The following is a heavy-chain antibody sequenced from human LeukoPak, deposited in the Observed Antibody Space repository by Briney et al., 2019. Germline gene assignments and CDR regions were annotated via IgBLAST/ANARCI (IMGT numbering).Heavy chain of an antibody. Sequence: GASVKVSCKASGYNFLSYGISWLRQAPGRGLEWMGWISTYSEKPKYAPKLQGRVTMTTDTSTSTAYMELRSLRSDDTAMYYCARDRGSGEQLWFDYWGQGTLATVSS. CDR2: ISTYSEKP. CDR1: GYNFLSYG. J-gene: IGHJ4*02. V-gene: IGHV1-18*01. CDR3: ARDRGSGEQLWFDY. D-gene: IGHD5-18*01.